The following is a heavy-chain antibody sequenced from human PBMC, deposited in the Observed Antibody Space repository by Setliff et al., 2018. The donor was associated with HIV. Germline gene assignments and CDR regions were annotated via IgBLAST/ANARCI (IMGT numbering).Heavy chain of an antibody. CDR1: GGSIGSGSYY. D-gene: IGHD1-1*01. Sequence: SETLSLTCTVSGGSIGSGSYYWTWIRQPAGKGLEWIGRIYTSGNINYNPSLKSRVTISVDTSKNQFSLNLSSVTAADTAVYYCASAGSGTRAPPRYWGPGTLVTVSS. CDR3: ASAGSGTRAPPRY. J-gene: IGHJ4*02. V-gene: IGHV4-61*02. CDR2: IYTSGNI.